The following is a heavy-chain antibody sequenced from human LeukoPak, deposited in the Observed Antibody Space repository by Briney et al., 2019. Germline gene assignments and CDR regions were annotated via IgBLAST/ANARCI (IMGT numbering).Heavy chain of an antibody. V-gene: IGHV4-59*08. CDR1: GGSISSYY. Sequence: SETLSLTCTVSGGSISSYYWSWIRQPPGKGLEWIGYICYSGSTNYNPSLKSRVTISVDTSKNQFSLKLSSVTAADTAVYYCARRGTRPQGYHDYWGQGTLVTVSS. CDR2: ICYSGST. J-gene: IGHJ4*02. CDR3: ARRGTRPQGYHDY. D-gene: IGHD5-18*01.